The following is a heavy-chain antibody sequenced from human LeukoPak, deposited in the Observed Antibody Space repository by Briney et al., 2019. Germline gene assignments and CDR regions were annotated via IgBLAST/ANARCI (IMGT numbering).Heavy chain of an antibody. CDR1: GFTFRTYA. CDR3: AREGDSSSSVGAFDI. J-gene: IGHJ3*02. Sequence: GGSLRLSCAASGFTFRTYAMHWVRQAPGKGLEWVAVFTYDGGDKYYADSVKGRFTISRDNSKNTLYLQMNSLRAEDTAVYYCAREGDSSSSVGAFDIWGQGTMVTVSS. V-gene: IGHV3-30*01. D-gene: IGHD6-6*01. CDR2: FTYDGGDK.